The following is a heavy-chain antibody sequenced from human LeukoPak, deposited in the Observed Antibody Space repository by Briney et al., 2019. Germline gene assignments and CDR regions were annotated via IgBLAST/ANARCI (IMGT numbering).Heavy chain of an antibody. Sequence: GESLKISCKGSGYSFTSYWIGWVRQMPGKGLEWMGIIYPGDSDTRYSPSFQGQVTISADKSISTAYLQWSSLKASDTAMYFCARRSRDSVAPGNYFDYWGQGTLVTVSS. D-gene: IGHD1-14*01. J-gene: IGHJ4*02. V-gene: IGHV5-51*01. CDR1: GYSFTSYW. CDR3: ARRSRDSVAPGNYFDY. CDR2: IYPGDSDT.